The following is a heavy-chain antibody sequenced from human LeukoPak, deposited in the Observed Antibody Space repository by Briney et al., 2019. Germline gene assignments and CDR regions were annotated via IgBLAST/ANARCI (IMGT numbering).Heavy chain of an antibody. J-gene: IGHJ5*02. Sequence: SETLSLTCAVYGGSFSAYYWNWIRQPPGKGLEWIGEIIHSGGTNYNPSLKSRATISVDTSKNQFSLKLSSVTAADTAVYYCARGRHDILTGSFSLRWFDPWGQGTLVTVSS. CDR3: ARGRHDILTGSFSLRWFDP. D-gene: IGHD3-9*01. V-gene: IGHV4-34*01. CDR2: IIHSGGT. CDR1: GGSFSAYY.